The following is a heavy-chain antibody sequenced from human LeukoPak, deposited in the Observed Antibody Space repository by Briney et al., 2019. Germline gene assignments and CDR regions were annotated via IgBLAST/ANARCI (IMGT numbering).Heavy chain of an antibody. D-gene: IGHD3-3*01. CDR3: AREGATILGVGYYYYGMDV. J-gene: IGHJ6*02. CDR2: IIPILGIA. CDR1: GGTFSSYA. V-gene: IGHV1-69*04. Sequence: ASVKVSCKASGGTFSSYAISWVRQAPGQGLEWMGRIIPILGIANYAQKFQGRVTITANKSTSTAYMELSSLRSEDTAVYYCAREGATILGVGYYYYGMDVWGQGTTVTVSS.